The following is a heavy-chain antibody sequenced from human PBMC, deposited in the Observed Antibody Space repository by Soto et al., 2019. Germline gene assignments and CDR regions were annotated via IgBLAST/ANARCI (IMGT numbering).Heavy chain of an antibody. J-gene: IGHJ4*02. CDR1: GFTFSSYS. D-gene: IGHD3-3*01. Sequence: GSLRLSCAASGFTFSSYSMNWVRQAPGKGLEWVSYISNSSSTIYYADSVKGRFTISRDNAKNSLYLQMNSLRDEDTAVYYCARDSKMEWFNVDYWGQGTLLTASS. CDR3: ARDSKMEWFNVDY. V-gene: IGHV3-48*02. CDR2: ISNSSSTI.